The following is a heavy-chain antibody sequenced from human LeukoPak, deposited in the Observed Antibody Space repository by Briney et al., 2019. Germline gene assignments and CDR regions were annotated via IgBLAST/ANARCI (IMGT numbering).Heavy chain of an antibody. CDR2: ISYDGSNK. V-gene: IGHV3-30-3*01. CDR3: ARDWYITGTAWGAFDI. J-gene: IGHJ3*02. D-gene: IGHD1-20*01. CDR1: GFIFSSYA. Sequence: GRSLRLSCAASGFIFSSYAMHWVRQAPGKGLEWVAVISYDGSNKYYADSVKGRFTISRDNAKNSLYLQMNSLRAEDTAVYYCARDWYITGTAWGAFDIWGQGTMVTVSS.